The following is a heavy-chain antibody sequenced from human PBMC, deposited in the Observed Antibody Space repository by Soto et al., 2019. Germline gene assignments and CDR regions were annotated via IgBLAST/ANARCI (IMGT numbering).Heavy chain of an antibody. CDR3: ARSLRPYYFDY. J-gene: IGHJ4*02. D-gene: IGHD4-17*01. V-gene: IGHV4-30-4*01. Sequence: PSETLSLTCTVSGGSISSGDYYWSWIRQPPGKGLEWIGYIYYSGSTYYNPSLKSRVTISVDTSKNQFSLKLSSVTAADTAVYYCARSLRPYYFDYCGQRTLVTVSS. CDR2: IYYSGST. CDR1: GGSISSGDYY.